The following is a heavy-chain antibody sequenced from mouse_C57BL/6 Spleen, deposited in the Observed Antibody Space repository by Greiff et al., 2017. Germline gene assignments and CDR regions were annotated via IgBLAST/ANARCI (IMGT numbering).Heavy chain of an antibody. CDR2: IWTGGGT. J-gene: IGHJ4*01. CDR3: ARYYYGSSHYYAMDY. Sequence: VKLVESGPGLVAPSQSLSITCTVSGFSLTSYAISWVRPPPGKGLEWLGVIWTGGGTNYNSALKSSLSISKDNSKSQVFLKMNSLQTDDTARYYCARYYYGSSHYYAMDYWGQGTSVTVSS. D-gene: IGHD1-1*01. CDR1: GFSLTSYA. V-gene: IGHV2-9-1*01.